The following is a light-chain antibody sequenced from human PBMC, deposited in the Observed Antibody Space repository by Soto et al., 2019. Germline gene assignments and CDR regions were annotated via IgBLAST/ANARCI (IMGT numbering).Light chain of an antibody. V-gene: IGKV3-20*01. Sequence: EIVLMQSPGTLSLSPGERATLSCRASQRISSNYLAWYQQKPGQAPRLLIYGATFRASGIPDRFSGSGSGTDFTLTISRLEPEDFAVYYCQQYGRSPPEFTFGPGTKVDIK. CDR1: QRISSNY. CDR3: QQYGRSPPEFT. J-gene: IGKJ3*01. CDR2: GAT.